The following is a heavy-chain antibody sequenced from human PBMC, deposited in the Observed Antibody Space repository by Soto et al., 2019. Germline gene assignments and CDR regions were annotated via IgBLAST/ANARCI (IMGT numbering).Heavy chain of an antibody. CDR2: INHSGAT. Sequence: QVQLQESGPGLVKPSGTLSLTCAVSGDSMNNNNWWSWVRQSPRKGLEWIAEINHSGATNDNPSLQRRVTLSIDQCEKPFYLKLNSVTAADTAVYYCARAGLGLAFDSWGQGAMVTVSS. CDR3: ARAGLGLAFDS. D-gene: IGHD6-19*01. J-gene: IGHJ5*01. V-gene: IGHV4-4*02. CDR1: GDSMNNNNW.